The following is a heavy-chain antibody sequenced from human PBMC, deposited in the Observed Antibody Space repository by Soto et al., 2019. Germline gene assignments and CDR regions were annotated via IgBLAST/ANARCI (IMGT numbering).Heavy chain of an antibody. CDR2: ISSSSSYI. V-gene: IGHV3-21*01. D-gene: IGHD2-15*01. J-gene: IGHJ3*02. CDR1: GFTFSSYS. CDR3: ARDHPGAAVAFDI. Sequence: PGGSLRLSCAASGFTFSSYSMNWVRQAPGKGLEWVSSISSSSSYIYYADSVKGRFTISRDNAKNSLYLQMNSLRAEDTAVYYCARDHPGAAVAFDIWGQGTMVTVSS.